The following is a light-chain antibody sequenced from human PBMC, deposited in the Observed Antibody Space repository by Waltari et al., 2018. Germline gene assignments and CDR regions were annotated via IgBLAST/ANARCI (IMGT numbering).Light chain of an antibody. Sequence: QAGLTQPPSASHALRQTATLTCTGDSKDVGNDGAAWLQQHQGHPPKLLSYRDNRRPSGISERFSASRSGNTASLTITELQPEDEADYYCSAWDDTFKTYIFGTGTKVTVL. CDR3: SAWDDTFKTYI. J-gene: IGLJ1*01. V-gene: IGLV10-54*04. CDR2: RDN. CDR1: SKDVGNDG.